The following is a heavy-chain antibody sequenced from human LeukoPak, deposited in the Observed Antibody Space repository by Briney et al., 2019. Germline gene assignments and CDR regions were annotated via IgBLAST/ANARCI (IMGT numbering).Heavy chain of an antibody. CDR1: GFTFDDYA. D-gene: IGHD5-12*01. CDR2: ISWKSTSI. Sequence: GGSLRLSCAASGFTFDDYAMHWVRQAPGKGLEWVSGISWKSTSIGYEDSVKGRFTISRDNAKNSLYLQMNSLRAEDTALYYCAKDIFSVASLYYYGMDVWGQGTTVTVSS. V-gene: IGHV3-9*01. J-gene: IGHJ6*02. CDR3: AKDIFSVASLYYYGMDV.